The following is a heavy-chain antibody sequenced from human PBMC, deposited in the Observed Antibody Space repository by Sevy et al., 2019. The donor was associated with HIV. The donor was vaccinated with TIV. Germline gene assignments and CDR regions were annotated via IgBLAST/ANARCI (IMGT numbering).Heavy chain of an antibody. CDR3: ARERVVVVAADWIYYYYGMDV. V-gene: IGHV4-39*02. J-gene: IGHJ6*02. CDR2: IYDSGST. D-gene: IGHD2-15*01. Sequence: SETLSLTCTVSGGSISSSSYYRGWIRQPPGKGLEWIGSIYDSGSTYYNPSLKSRVTISVDTSKNQFSLKLSSVTAADTAVYYCARERVVVVAADWIYYYYGMDVWGQGTTVTVSS. CDR1: GGSISSSSYY.